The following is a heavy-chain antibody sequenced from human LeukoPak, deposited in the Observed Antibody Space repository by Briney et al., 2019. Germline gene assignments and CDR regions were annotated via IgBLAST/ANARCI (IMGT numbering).Heavy chain of an antibody. V-gene: IGHV3-21*01. CDR2: ISSSSSYI. CDR3: ARVGHYYDSSGYYRPNH. CDR1: GFTFSSYS. J-gene: IGHJ5*02. D-gene: IGHD3-22*01. Sequence: GGSLRLSCAASGFTFSSYSMNWVRQAPGKGLEWVSSISSSSSYIYYADSVKGRFTISRDNAKNSLHLQMNSLRAEDTAVYYCARVGHYYDSSGYYRPNHWGQGTLVTVSS.